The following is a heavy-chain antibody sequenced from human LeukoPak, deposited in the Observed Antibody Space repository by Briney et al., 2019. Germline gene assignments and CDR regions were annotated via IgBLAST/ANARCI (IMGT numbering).Heavy chain of an antibody. J-gene: IGHJ4*02. Sequence: SETLSLTCNVYGGSFSGYYWIWIRQPPGKGLEWIGEINHSGSTNYNPSLKSRVTISVDTSKNQFSLKLSSVTAADTAVYYCARGPSGVAATAPIDYWGQGTLVTVSS. V-gene: IGHV4-34*01. CDR1: GGSFSGYY. CDR3: ARGPSGVAATAPIDY. CDR2: INHSGST. D-gene: IGHD2-15*01.